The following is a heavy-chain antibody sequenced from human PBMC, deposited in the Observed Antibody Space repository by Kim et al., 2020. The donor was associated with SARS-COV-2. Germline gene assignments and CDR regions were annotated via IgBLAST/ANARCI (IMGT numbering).Heavy chain of an antibody. J-gene: IGHJ5*02. V-gene: IGHV3-30*03. CDR3: ARDYGDYVTWFDP. Sequence: YADSVQGPFTISRDNSKNTLYLQMHSLRAEDTAVVYCARDYGDYVTWFDPWGQGTLVTVSS. D-gene: IGHD4-17*01.